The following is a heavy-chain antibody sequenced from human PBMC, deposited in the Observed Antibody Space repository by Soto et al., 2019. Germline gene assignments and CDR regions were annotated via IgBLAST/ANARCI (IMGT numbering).Heavy chain of an antibody. V-gene: IGHV3-23*01. D-gene: IGHD4-17*01. CDR1: GFTFSSYA. CDR3: AKDPRPPDYGEHFDY. CDR2: ISGSGGTT. J-gene: IGHJ4*02. Sequence: GGSLRLSCAASGFTFSSYAMTWVRQAPGKGLEWVSGISGSGGTTYYADSVKGRFTISRDNSKNTLYLQMNSLRAEDTAVYYCAKDPRPPDYGEHFDYWGQGTLVTVSS.